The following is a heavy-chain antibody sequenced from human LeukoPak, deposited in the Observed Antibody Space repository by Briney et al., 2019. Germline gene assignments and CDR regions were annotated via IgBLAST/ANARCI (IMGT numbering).Heavy chain of an antibody. J-gene: IGHJ4*02. Sequence: ASETLSLTCTVSGASISSHYWSWLRQSPGKGLEWIGFIYDPGSTTYNYNPSLKSRVSMSVDTSKNQFSLKLSSVTAADTAVYYCARETTGYVYYFDYWGQGTLVTVSS. CDR2: IYDPGSTTY. D-gene: IGHD3-9*01. V-gene: IGHV4-59*11. CDR1: GASISSHY. CDR3: ARETTGYVYYFDY.